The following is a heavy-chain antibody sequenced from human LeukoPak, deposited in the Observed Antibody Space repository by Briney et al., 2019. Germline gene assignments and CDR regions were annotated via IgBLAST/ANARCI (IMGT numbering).Heavy chain of an antibody. CDR1: GFTFSSYW. V-gene: IGHV3-74*01. Sequence: GGSLRLSCAASGFTFSSYWMHWVRQGPGKGLVWVSRIKSDGGTTNYADSVKGRFTISREHAKNTLYLQMNSLRAEDTAVYYCVRDGSNWNWGQGTLVTVSS. CDR2: IKSDGGTT. D-gene: IGHD6-13*01. CDR3: VRDGSNWN. J-gene: IGHJ4*02.